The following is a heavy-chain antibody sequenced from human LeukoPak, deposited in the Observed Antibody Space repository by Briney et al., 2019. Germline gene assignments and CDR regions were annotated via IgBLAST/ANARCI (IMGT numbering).Heavy chain of an antibody. Sequence: PGGSLRLSCAASGFTFSTYAMSWVRQVPAKGLEWVSAISTTTYYADLVEGRFTISRDNSKNTLYLQMNSLRAEDTAVYYCAKPVGPRYGDYHNSCFDSWGQGTLVTVSS. CDR1: GFTFSTYA. CDR2: ISTTT. D-gene: IGHD4-17*01. V-gene: IGHV3-23*01. J-gene: IGHJ5*01. CDR3: AKPVGPRYGDYHNSCFDS.